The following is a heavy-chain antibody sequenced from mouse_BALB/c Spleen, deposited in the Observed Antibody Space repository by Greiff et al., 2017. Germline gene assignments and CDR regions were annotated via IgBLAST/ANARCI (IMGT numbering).Heavy chain of an antibody. J-gene: IGHJ3*01. D-gene: IGHD1-1*01. CDR1: GFTFSSYT. V-gene: IGHV5-12-2*01. CDR2: ISNCGGST. Sequence: EVMLVESGGDLVKPGGSLKLSCAASGFTFSSYTMSWVRQTPEKSLEWVAYISNCGGSTYYPDTVKGRFTISRDNAKNTLYLQMSSLKSEDTAMDYYAIPLYYSCSPIAYWGQGTLVTVSA. CDR3: AIPLYYSCSPIAY.